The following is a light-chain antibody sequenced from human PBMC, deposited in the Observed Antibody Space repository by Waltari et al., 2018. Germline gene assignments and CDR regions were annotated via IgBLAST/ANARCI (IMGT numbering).Light chain of an antibody. CDR3: RHRTNWPPIT. Sequence: EVVLTQSPATLSLSPGERATLSCRASQSISNYLPWYQQKPGQAPRLLIYDASNRAPGVPARFSGSGSGTDFTLTISSLEAEDFAVYYCRHRTNWPPITFGQGTRLEIK. CDR2: DAS. J-gene: IGKJ5*01. V-gene: IGKV3-11*01. CDR1: QSISNY.